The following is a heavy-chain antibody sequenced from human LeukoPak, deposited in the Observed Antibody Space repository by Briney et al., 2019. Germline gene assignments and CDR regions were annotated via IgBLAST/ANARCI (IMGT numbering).Heavy chain of an antibody. CDR3: ASKDDVWWNDY. D-gene: IGHD4/OR15-4a*01. V-gene: IGHV3-23*01. J-gene: IGHJ4*02. CDR2: ISGSGGST. Sequence: GRSLRLSCAASGFTFSSYAMSWVRQAPGKGLEWVSAISGSGGSTYYADSVKGRFTISRDNSKNTLYLQMNSLRAEDTAVYYCASKDDVWWNDYWGQGTLVTVSS. CDR1: GFTFSSYA.